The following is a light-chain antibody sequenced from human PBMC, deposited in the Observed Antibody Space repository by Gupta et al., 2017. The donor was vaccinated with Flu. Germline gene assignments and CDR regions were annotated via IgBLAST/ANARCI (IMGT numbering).Light chain of an antibody. CDR3: QQLKSSPLT. J-gene: IGKJ4*01. V-gene: IGKV1-9*01. Sequence: DIQLTQSPSFLSASVGDRVTSTCRASQDISSYLAWYQRRPGKAPKLLIYTASTLQTGVPSRFSGSGAGTEFSLTIISLQHVDFATYYCQQLKSSPLTVGGGTKVEIK. CDR2: TAS. CDR1: QDISSY.